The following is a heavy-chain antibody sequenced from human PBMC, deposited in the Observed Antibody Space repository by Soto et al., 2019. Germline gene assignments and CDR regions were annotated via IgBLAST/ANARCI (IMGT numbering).Heavy chain of an antibody. Sequence: SETLSLTCDVSGVSISSGNWWSWVRQPPGKGLEWIAEVYNAGSANYHPSLESVATISVDRSNNQFSLRLSSVTAADTGKYYCARLVYDSRLNYLYFDHWGQGTLVTVPS. J-gene: IGHJ4*02. CDR1: GVSISSGNW. CDR3: ARLVYDSRLNYLYFDH. CDR2: VYNAGSA. D-gene: IGHD3-22*01. V-gene: IGHV4-4*02.